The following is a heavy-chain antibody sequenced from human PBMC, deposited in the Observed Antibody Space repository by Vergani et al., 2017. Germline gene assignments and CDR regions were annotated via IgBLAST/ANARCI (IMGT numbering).Heavy chain of an antibody. V-gene: IGHV3-23*01. Sequence: EVQLLESGGGLVQPGGSLRLSCAASGFTFSSYAMSWVRQAPGKGLEWVSAISGSGGSTYYADSVKGRFTISRDNSKNPLYLQMNSLRAEDTAVYYCAKDKWAQYRAPKLLWFGELSGWGQGTLVTVSS. J-gene: IGHJ4*02. CDR1: GFTFSSYA. CDR2: ISGSGGST. CDR3: AKDKWAQYRAPKLLWFGELSG. D-gene: IGHD3-10*01.